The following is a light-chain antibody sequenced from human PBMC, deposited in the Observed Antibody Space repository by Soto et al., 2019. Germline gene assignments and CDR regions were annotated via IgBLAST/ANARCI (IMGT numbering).Light chain of an antibody. CDR3: QQSYTSFMTT. CDR1: QSISYY. V-gene: IGKV1-39*01. Sequence: DIPMTQSPSSLSASVGDRVTITCRASQSISYYLNWYQQKPGKAPNLLIYAASTLQTGVPSRFSGSGSGTDFTLTISSLQREDFATYFCQQSYTSFMTTVGQGTKLEIK. J-gene: IGKJ2*01. CDR2: AAS.